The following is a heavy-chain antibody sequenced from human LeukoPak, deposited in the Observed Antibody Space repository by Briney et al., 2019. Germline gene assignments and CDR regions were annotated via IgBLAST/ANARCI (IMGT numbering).Heavy chain of an antibody. CDR2: IYYSTST. J-gene: IGHJ6*02. Sequence: PSETLSLTCTVSGGSITSSIDYWGWVRQPPGKGLEWIATIYYSTSTQYNPSLKSRVTMSVDTSKNQFSLKLSSMTAANTAVYYCARHQCSGTRCYNFYFYGMDVWGQGTTVTVSS. D-gene: IGHD2-2*02. V-gene: IGHV4-39*01. CDR3: ARHQCSGTRCYNFYFYGMDV. CDR1: GGSITSSIDY.